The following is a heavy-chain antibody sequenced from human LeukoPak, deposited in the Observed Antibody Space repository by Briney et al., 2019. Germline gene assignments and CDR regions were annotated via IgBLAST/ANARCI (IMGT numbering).Heavy chain of an antibody. V-gene: IGHV3-43*02. CDR2: ISVDGGST. CDR1: GFTFDDYA. Sequence: GGSLRLSCAASGFTFDDYAMHWVRQAPRKGLEWVSLISVDGGSTYYADSVKGRFTISRDNSKNSLYLQMNSLRTEDTALYYCAKDIRDDSSSWYPDYWGQGTLVTVSS. D-gene: IGHD6-13*01. J-gene: IGHJ4*02. CDR3: AKDIRDDSSSWYPDY.